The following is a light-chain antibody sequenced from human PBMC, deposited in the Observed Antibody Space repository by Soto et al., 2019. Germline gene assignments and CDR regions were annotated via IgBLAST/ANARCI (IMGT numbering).Light chain of an antibody. CDR1: QDVSIS. CDR3: LQRASWRS. Sequence: MLTQSPATLSLSPGDRAILSCRASQDVSISLGWYQQKPGQAPRLLIYDASNRATDIPDRFSGSGSGTDFTLTISSLEPEDFAVYYCLQRASWRSFGQGTKLEIK. J-gene: IGKJ2*01. CDR2: DAS. V-gene: IGKV3D-11*01.